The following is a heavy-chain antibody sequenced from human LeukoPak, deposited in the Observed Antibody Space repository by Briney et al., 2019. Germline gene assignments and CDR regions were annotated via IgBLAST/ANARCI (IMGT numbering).Heavy chain of an antibody. V-gene: IGHV4-39*02. CDR2: IYYSGTT. D-gene: IGHD3-3*02. CDR3: ARHFTRSKPQGAFDI. Sequence: SETLSLTCTVSGGSSSSSSYYWGWIRQPPGGGLEWIGSIYYSGTTYYNPSLKSRVTISVDTSKNHFSLKLTSVTAADTAVYYCARHFTRSKPQGAFDIWGQGTVVTVSS. J-gene: IGHJ3*02. CDR1: GGSSSSSSYY.